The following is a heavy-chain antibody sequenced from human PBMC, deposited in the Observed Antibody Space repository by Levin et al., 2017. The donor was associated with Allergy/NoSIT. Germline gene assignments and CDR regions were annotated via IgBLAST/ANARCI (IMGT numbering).Heavy chain of an antibody. V-gene: IGHV5-51*01. Sequence: GESLKISCKASGYSFTSHWIGWVRQMPGKGLEWMGIIYPGDSDTRYSPSFQGQVTISADKSITTAYLQWTSLKASDTAMYYCARHDSLPARGTVHYYGMDVWGQGTTVTVSS. CDR1: GYSFTSHW. CDR3: ARHDSLPARGTVHYYGMDV. D-gene: IGHD6-13*01. CDR2: IYPGDSDT. J-gene: IGHJ6*02.